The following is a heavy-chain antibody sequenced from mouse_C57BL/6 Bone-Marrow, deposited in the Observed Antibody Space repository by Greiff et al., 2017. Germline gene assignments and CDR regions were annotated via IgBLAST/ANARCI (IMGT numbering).Heavy chain of an antibody. CDR3: TTSYGYGGAY. V-gene: IGHV14-4*01. D-gene: IGHD2-2*01. Sequence: EVQLQQSGAELVRPGASVKLSCTASGFNIKDDYMHWVKQRPEQGLEWIGWIDPENGDTEYASEFQGKATITADTSSNTAYLQLSSLTSEDTAVYYCTTSYGYGGAYWGQGTLVTVSA. J-gene: IGHJ3*01. CDR2: IDPENGDT. CDR1: GFNIKDDY.